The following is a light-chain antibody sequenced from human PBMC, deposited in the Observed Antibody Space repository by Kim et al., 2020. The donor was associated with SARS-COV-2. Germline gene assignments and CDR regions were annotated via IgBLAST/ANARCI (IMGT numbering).Light chain of an antibody. J-gene: IGKJ1*01. CDR1: QSVSGDY. Sequence: DIVLTQSPGTLSLSPGEGATLSCRASQSVSGDYLGWYQQRPGQAPRLLVYGASTRATGIPDRFSGSGSGTDFTLTISRLEPEDFAVYFSQQYGTPPWTFGQGRKV. CDR3: QQYGTPPWT. V-gene: IGKV3-20*01. CDR2: GAS.